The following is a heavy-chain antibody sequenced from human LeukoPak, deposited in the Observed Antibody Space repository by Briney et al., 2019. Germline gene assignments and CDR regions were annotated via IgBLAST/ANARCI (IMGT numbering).Heavy chain of an antibody. CDR2: IRYDGSNK. V-gene: IGHV3-30*02. D-gene: IGHD3-10*01. CDR3: AKNLWFGELALDY. J-gene: IGHJ4*02. Sequence: GGTLRLSCAASGFTFSSYGMHWVRQAPGKGLEWVAFIRYDGSNKYYADSVKGRFTISRDNSKNTLYLQMNSLRAEDTAVYYCAKNLWFGELALDYWGQGTLVTVSS. CDR1: GFTFSSYG.